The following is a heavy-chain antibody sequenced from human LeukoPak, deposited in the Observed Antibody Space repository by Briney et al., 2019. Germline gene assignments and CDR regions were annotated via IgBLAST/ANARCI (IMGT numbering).Heavy chain of an antibody. D-gene: IGHD3-3*01. J-gene: IGHJ4*02. CDR2: ISGSGGST. CDR3: AKADDFWSGYYSDY. Sequence: PGGSLRLSCAAPGFTFSSYAMSWVRQAPGKGLEWVSAISGSGGSTYYADSVKGRFTISRDNSKNTLYLQMNSLRAEDTAVYYCAKADDFWSGYYSDYWGQGTLVTVSS. V-gene: IGHV3-23*01. CDR1: GFTFSSYA.